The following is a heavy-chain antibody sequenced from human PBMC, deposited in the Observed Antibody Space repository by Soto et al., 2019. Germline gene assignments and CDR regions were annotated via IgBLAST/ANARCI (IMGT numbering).Heavy chain of an antibody. CDR2: ISGSGGST. J-gene: IGHJ6*03. CDR3: ANHPFVGVRYYYYYMDV. V-gene: IGHV3-23*01. D-gene: IGHD2-21*01. Sequence: PGGSLRLSCAASGFTFSSYAMSWVRQAPGKGLEWVSAISGSGGSTYYADSVKGRFTISRDNSKNTLYLQMNSLRAEDTAVYYCANHPFVGVRYYYYYMDVWGKGTTVTVSS. CDR1: GFTFSSYA.